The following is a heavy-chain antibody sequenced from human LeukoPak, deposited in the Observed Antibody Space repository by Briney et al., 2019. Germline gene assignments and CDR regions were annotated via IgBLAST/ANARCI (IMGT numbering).Heavy chain of an antibody. Sequence: SETLSLTCAVYGGSFSGYYWSWIRQPPGKGLEWIGEINHSGSTNYNPSLKSRVTISVDTSKNQFSLKLSSVTAADTAVYYCATLLRGSDNLDYWSQGTLVTVSS. CDR2: INHSGST. D-gene: IGHD2-15*01. CDR1: GGSFSGYY. J-gene: IGHJ4*02. CDR3: ATLLRGSDNLDY. V-gene: IGHV4-34*01.